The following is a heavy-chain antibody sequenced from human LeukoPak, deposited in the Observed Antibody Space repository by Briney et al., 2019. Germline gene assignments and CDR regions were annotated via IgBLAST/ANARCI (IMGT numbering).Heavy chain of an antibody. CDR3: ARDPDCSSTSCYTYHYGMDV. CDR2: IYTSGST. Sequence: PSQTLSLTCTVSGGSISSGSYYWSWIRQPAGKGLEWIGRIYTSGSTNYNPSLKIRVTISVDTSKNQFSLKLSSVTAADTAVYYCARDPDCSSTSCYTYHYGMDVWGQGTTVTVSS. D-gene: IGHD2-2*02. V-gene: IGHV4-61*02. J-gene: IGHJ6*02. CDR1: GGSISSGSYY.